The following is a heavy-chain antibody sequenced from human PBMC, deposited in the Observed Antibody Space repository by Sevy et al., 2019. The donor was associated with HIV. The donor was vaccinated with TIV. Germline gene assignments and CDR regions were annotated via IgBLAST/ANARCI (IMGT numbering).Heavy chain of an antibody. V-gene: IGHV3-53*01. D-gene: IGHD4-17*01. CDR3: AREYHGDYLYYFDS. Sequence: GGSLRLSCAASGFTVSINYMSWVRQAPGKGLEWVSVIYSGGNTYYADSVKGRFTISRDKSKNTLYLQMNTLTPEDTAMYYCAREYHGDYLYYFDSWGQGTLVTVSS. CDR1: GFTVSINY. CDR2: IYSGGNT. J-gene: IGHJ4*02.